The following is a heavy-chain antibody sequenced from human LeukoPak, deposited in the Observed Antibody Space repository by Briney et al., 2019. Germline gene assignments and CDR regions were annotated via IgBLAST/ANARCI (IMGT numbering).Heavy chain of an antibody. J-gene: IGHJ5*02. Sequence: PGGSLRLSCAASGFTFSSYWMSWVRQAPGKGLEWVANVEQDGSEKYSVDSVKGRFTISRDNAKNSVYLQMNSLRAEDTAVYYCARDRGPQMRWLQWDRYNLKAWFDPWGQGTLVTVSS. CDR2: VEQDGSEK. CDR1: GFTFSSYW. CDR3: ARDRGPQMRWLQWDRYNLKAWFDP. D-gene: IGHD5-24*01. V-gene: IGHV3-7*01.